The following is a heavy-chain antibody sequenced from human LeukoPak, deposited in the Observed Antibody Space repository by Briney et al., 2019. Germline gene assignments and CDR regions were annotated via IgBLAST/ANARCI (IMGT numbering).Heavy chain of an antibody. V-gene: IGHV3-23*01. CDR3: ARFEGYCSGGSCSNSYYFDY. CDR2: ISGSGGST. J-gene: IGHJ4*02. CDR1: GFTFSSYA. D-gene: IGHD2-15*01. Sequence: GGSLRLSSAASGFTFSSYAMSWVRQAPGKGLEWVSAISGSGGSTYYADSVKGRFTISRDNSKNTLYLRMNSLRAEDTAVYYCARFEGYCSGGSCSNSYYFDYWGQGTLVTVSS.